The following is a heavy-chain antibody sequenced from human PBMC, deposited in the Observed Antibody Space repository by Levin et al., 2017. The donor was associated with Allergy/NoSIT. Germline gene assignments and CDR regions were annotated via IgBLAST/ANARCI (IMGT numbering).Heavy chain of an antibody. CDR2: INHSGST. CDR1: GGSFSGYY. V-gene: IGHV4-34*01. CDR3: ARKAKTTVPRRGAFDI. D-gene: IGHD4-17*01. J-gene: IGHJ3*02. Sequence: SQTLSLTCAVYGGSFSGYYWSWIRQPPGKGLEWIGEINHSGSTNYNPSLKSRVTISVDTSQNQFSLKLSSVTAADTAVYYCARKAKTTVPRRGAFDIWGQGTMVTVSS.